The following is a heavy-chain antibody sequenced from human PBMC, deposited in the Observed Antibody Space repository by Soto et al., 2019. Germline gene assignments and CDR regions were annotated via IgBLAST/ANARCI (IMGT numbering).Heavy chain of an antibody. CDR1: GFTFSTYA. V-gene: IGHV3-30-3*01. J-gene: IGHJ6*02. Sequence: QAQLVESGGGVVQPGRSLRLSCAASGFTFSTYAMHWVRQAPGKGLEWVAVISYDGSNIYYADSVKGRFTISRDNSKNTLYLQMDSLRHDDTAVYYCARSQMERRRYGMDVWGQGTTVTVSS. D-gene: IGHD1-1*01. CDR2: ISYDGSNI. CDR3: ARSQMERRRYGMDV.